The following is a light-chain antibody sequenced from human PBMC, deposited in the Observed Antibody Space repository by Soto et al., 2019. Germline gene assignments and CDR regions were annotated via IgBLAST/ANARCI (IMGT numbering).Light chain of an antibody. Sequence: DFQMTQSPSTLSASVGDRVTITCRASQDISDYLAWYQQRPGKAPKLLIYAASTLQSGVPSRFSGSGSGTEFTLTISSLQPEDFATYSCQQLNSYPLTFGGGTKVDIK. CDR3: QQLNSYPLT. CDR2: AAS. J-gene: IGKJ4*01. CDR1: QDISDY. V-gene: IGKV1-9*01.